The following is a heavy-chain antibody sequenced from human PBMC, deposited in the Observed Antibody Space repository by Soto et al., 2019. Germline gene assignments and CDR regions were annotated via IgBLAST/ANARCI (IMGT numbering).Heavy chain of an antibody. V-gene: IGHV3-7*03. CDR3: SAAGTVGWFDP. CDR2: IKQDGSEK. J-gene: IGHJ5*02. Sequence: GGSLRLSCAASGFTFSSYWMSWVRQAPGKGLEWVANIKQDGSEKYYVDSVKGRFTISRDNAKNSLYLQMNSLRAEDTAVYYCSAAGTVGWFDPWGQGTLVTVSS. D-gene: IGHD6-13*01. CDR1: GFTFSSYW.